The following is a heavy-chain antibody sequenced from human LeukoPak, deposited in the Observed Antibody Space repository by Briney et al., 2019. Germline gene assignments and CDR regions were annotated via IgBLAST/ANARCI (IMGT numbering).Heavy chain of an antibody. CDR2: IIPIFGTA. J-gene: IGHJ6*03. V-gene: IGHV1-69*05. CDR1: GYTFTDYY. Sequence: SVKVSCNASGYTFTDYYIHWVRQAPGQGLEWMGGIIPIFGTANYAQKFQGRVTITTDESTSTAYMELSSLRSEDTAVYYCARSGDGYNYYYMDVWGKGTTVTVSS. D-gene: IGHD5-24*01. CDR3: ARSGDGYNYYYMDV.